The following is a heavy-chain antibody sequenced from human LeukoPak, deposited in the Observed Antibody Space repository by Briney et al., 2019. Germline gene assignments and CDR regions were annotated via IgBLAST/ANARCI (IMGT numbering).Heavy chain of an antibody. D-gene: IGHD6-6*01. Sequence: SETLSLTCTVSGGSISSSSYYWGWIRQPPGKGLEWIGTFYHGGSTYYNPSLKSRVTISVDTSKNQFSLNLTSVTAADTAVYYWARAMSIAARPQTIFNYGGQGPRATVSS. V-gene: IGHV4-39*07. CDR1: GGSISSSSYY. J-gene: IGHJ4*02. CDR2: FYHGGST. CDR3: ARAMSIAARPQTIFNY.